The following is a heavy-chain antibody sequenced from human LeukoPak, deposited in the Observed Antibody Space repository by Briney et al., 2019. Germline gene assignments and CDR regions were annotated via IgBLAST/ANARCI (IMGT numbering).Heavy chain of an antibody. CDR2: IYYSGST. J-gene: IGHJ4*02. CDR1: GGSISSGGYY. Sequence: PSQTLSLTCTVSGGSISSGGYYWSWIRHPPGGGLEWIGYIYYSGSTYHHPSLKSRVTISLDTSKNQFSLTLSSVTAADTAVYYCARVTTVTTSFHFDYWGQGTLVTVPS. D-gene: IGHD4-17*01. V-gene: IGHV4-30-4*01. CDR3: ARVTTVTTSFHFDY.